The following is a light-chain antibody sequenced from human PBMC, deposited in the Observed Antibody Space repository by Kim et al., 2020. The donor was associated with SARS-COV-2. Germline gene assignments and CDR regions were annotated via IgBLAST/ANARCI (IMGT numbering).Light chain of an antibody. V-gene: IGLV2-14*03. CDR3: SSWTSSSSGV. J-gene: IGLJ3*02. Sequence: QSALTQPASVSGSPGQSITISCTGTSSDVGGYNYVSWYQQHPGKAPKLIIYDVTNRPSGVSNRFSASKSGNTASLTISGLQAEDEADYYCSSWTSSSSGVFGGGTKRTVL. CDR1: SSDVGGYNY. CDR2: DVT.